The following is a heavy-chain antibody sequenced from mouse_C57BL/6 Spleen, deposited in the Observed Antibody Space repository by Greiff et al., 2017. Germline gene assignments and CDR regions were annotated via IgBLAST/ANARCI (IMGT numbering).Heavy chain of an antibody. J-gene: IGHJ2*01. CDR2: IYPGDGDT. CDR1: GYAFSSSW. D-gene: IGHD2-4*01. CDR3: AGDYYDYDGDFDY. V-gene: IGHV1-82*01. Sequence: VQLQQSGPELVKPGASVKISCKASGYAFSSSWMNWVKQRPGKGLEWIGRIYPGDGDTNYNGKFKGKATLTADKSSSTAYMQLSSLTSEDSAVYFCAGDYYDYDGDFDYWGQGTTLTVSS.